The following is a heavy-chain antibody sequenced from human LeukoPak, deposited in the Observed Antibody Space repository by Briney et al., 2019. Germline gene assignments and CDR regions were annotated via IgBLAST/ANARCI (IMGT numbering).Heavy chain of an antibody. CDR1: GFTFSSYA. V-gene: IGHV3-30-3*01. D-gene: IGHD4-17*01. J-gene: IGHJ4*02. Sequence: GGSLRLSCAASGFTFSSYAMHWVRQAPGKGLEWVAIISYDGSNKYYADSVKGRFTISRDNSKNTLYLQMHSLRAEDTAVYYCARDNTQHGDYEDYWGQGTLVTVSS. CDR2: ISYDGSNK. CDR3: ARDNTQHGDYEDY.